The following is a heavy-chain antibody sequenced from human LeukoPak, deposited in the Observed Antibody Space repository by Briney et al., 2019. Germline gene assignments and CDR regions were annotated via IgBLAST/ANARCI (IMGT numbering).Heavy chain of an antibody. CDR2: ITASSTAI. J-gene: IGHJ6*03. D-gene: IGHD3/OR15-3a*01. CDR1: GFTFNTYT. CDR3: ARAWTSYYYYMDV. Sequence: GGSLRLSCAASGFTFNTYTMNWVRQAPGKGLEWVSSITASSTAIYSADSVKGRFTISRDNAKNSLYLQMNSLRGEDTAVYYCARAWTSYYYYMDVWGKGTTVTVSS. V-gene: IGHV3-21*01.